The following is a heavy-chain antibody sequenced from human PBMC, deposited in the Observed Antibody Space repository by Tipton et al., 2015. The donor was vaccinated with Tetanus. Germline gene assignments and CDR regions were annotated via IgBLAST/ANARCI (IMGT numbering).Heavy chain of an antibody. J-gene: IGHJ4*02. D-gene: IGHD2-8*01. CDR3: ARAHCSDGVCNFDY. V-gene: IGHV5-51*01. Sequence: EVQLVQSGGEVKKPGESLKISCKGSGYIFNNYWIGWVRQKPGKGREWVGIIYPGDSDTRYSPSFQGQVTISVDKSISTAYLQWSSLKASDTSMFYCARAHCSDGVCNFDYWGQGALVTVAS. CDR1: GYIFNNYW. CDR2: IYPGDSDT.